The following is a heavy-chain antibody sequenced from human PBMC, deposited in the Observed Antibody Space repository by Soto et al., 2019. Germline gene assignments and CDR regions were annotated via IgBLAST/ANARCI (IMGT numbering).Heavy chain of an antibody. CDR1: GGSFSGYY. J-gene: IGHJ5*02. V-gene: IGHV4-34*01. CDR2: INHSGST. Sequence: SETLSLTCAVYGGSFSGYYWSWIRQPPGKGLEWIGEINHSGSTNYNPSLKSRVTISVDTSKNQFSLKLSSVTAADTAVYYCARGRGRLNWLDPCGQGPLVTVYS. CDR3: ARGRGRLNWLDP.